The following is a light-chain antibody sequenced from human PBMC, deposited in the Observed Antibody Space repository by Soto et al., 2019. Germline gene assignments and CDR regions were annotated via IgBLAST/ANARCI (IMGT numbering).Light chain of an antibody. V-gene: IGKV3-20*01. Sequence: EVVLTQSPGTLSLSPGERATLSCRASQSVSATYIAWYQQKSGQAPRLLLYGASSRATGIPDRFSGSGSGTDFTLTIDRLEPEDFATYYCQQYGSSPRAFGQGTKVDIK. CDR1: QSVSATY. J-gene: IGKJ1*01. CDR2: GAS. CDR3: QQYGSSPRA.